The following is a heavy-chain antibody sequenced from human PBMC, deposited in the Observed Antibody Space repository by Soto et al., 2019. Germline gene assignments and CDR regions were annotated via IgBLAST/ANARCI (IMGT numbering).Heavy chain of an antibody. Sequence: GESLKISCAASGFTFSSYGMHWVRQAPGKGLEWVAVISYDGSNKYYADSVKGRFTISRDNSKNTLYLQMNSLRAEDTAVYYCAKGAEGSYFDYWGQGTLVTVSS. D-gene: IGHD3-10*01. CDR1: GFTFSSYG. CDR3: AKGAEGSYFDY. CDR2: ISYDGSNK. V-gene: IGHV3-30*18. J-gene: IGHJ4*02.